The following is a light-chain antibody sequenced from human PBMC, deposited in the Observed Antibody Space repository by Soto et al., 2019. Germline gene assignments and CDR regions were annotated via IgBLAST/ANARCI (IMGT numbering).Light chain of an antibody. CDR3: GAWDSSQTAVL. J-gene: IGLJ2*01. Sequence: QSALTQPASVSGSPGQSITISCTGPSSDVGGSKVVSWYQHHPGKAPKLIIYDDNKRPSGIPDRFSGSKSGTSATLGITGLQTGDEADYYCGAWDSSQTAVLFGGGTKLTVL. V-gene: IGLV2-14*02. CDR2: DDN. CDR1: SSDVGGSKV.